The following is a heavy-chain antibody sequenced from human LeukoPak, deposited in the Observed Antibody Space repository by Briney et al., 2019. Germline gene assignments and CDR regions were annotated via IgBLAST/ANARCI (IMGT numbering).Heavy chain of an antibody. V-gene: IGHV4-34*01. CDR1: GGSFSGYY. D-gene: IGHD6-6*01. Sequence: SETLSLTRAVYGGSFSGYYWSWIRQPPGKGLEWIGEINHSGSTNYNPSLKSRVTISVDTSKNQFSLKLSSVTAADTAVYYCARVSSSSTRPLYYFDYWGQGTLVTVSS. CDR3: ARVSSSSTRPLYYFDY. J-gene: IGHJ4*02. CDR2: INHSGST.